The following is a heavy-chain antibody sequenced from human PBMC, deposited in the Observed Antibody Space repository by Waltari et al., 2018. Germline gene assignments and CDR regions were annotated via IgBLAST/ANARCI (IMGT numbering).Heavy chain of an antibody. CDR2: ISATADAT. J-gene: IGHJ4*02. D-gene: IGHD7-27*01. CDR1: GFRFSTYA. CDR3: AKGGRDWGPHFDY. V-gene: IGHV3-23*01. Sequence: EVQLLASGGGQVSPGGSLRLSCGTSGFRFSTYAMTWVRQSTGNSRQWVSTISATADATYYAESVKGRFTVARDQSKSTLYLQMNSLTFEDTAVYYCAKGGRDWGPHFDYWGQGIPVIVSS.